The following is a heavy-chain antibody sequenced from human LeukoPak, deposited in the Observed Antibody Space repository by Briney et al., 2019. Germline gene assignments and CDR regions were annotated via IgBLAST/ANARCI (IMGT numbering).Heavy chain of an antibody. J-gene: IGHJ3*02. CDR2: IYYSGST. CDR1: GGSMSSYY. CDR3: ARVESYYHISTYYDAIDI. D-gene: IGHD3-22*01. V-gene: IGHV4-59*01. Sequence: PSETLSLTCTVSGGSMSSYYWSWIRQPPGKGLEWIGYIYYSGSTNYNPSLKSRVTISVNTSKNQFSLKLSSVTAADTAVYYCARVESYYHISTYYDAIDIWGQGTMVTVSS.